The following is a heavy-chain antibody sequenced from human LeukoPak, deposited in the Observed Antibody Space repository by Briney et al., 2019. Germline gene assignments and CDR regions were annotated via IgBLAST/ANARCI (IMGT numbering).Heavy chain of an antibody. D-gene: IGHD3-10*01. J-gene: IGHJ6*03. Sequence: PSETLSLTCAVYGGPFSSYYWSWISQPPGKGLEWIGEINHSGSTNYNPSLKSGVTISVDTSKNQFSLKLSSVTAADTAVYYCAREKEDTMVRGVIYYMDVWGKGTTVTVSS. CDR1: GGPFSSYY. CDR3: AREKEDTMVRGVIYYMDV. V-gene: IGHV4-34*01. CDR2: INHSGST.